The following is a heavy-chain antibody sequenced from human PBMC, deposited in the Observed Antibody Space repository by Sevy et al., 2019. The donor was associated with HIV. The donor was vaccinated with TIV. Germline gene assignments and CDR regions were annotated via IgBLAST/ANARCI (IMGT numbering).Heavy chain of an antibody. J-gene: IGHJ4*02. CDR3: TRALATADTPEYYFDY. Sequence: PGGSLRLSCTSSGFTFGDYAMSWFRQAPGKGLEWVAFIRRNSHEPYGGTTEYAASVKGRFTISRDDSKRIAYLQMNSLKTEDTAVYYCTRALATADTPEYYFDYWGQGILVTVSS. CDR2: IRRNSHEPYGGTT. V-gene: IGHV3-49*03. D-gene: IGHD5-12*01. CDR1: GFTFGDYA.